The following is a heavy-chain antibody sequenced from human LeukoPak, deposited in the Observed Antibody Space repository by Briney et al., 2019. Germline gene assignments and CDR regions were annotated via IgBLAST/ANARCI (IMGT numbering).Heavy chain of an antibody. CDR3: ARGGCSSTSCRKGGYYYYYYMDV. CDR2: ITPIFGTA. J-gene: IGHJ6*03. Sequence: SVKVSCKTSGGTFSSYAISWVRQAPGQGLEWMGGITPIFGTANYAQKFQGRVTITTDESTSTAYMELSSLRSEDTAVYYCARGGCSSTSCRKGGYYYYYYMDVWGKGTTVTVSS. V-gene: IGHV1-69*05. CDR1: GGTFSSYA. D-gene: IGHD2-2*01.